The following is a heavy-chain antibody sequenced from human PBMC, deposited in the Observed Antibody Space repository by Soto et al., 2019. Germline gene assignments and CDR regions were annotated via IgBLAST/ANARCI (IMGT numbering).Heavy chain of an antibody. V-gene: IGHV3-74*01. CDR3: ATVGTGSYNWLDP. J-gene: IGHJ5*02. CDR2: INGDGSRT. Sequence: EVQLVESGGGLVQPGGYLSLSCAASGFTFSNNWMHWVRQAPGKGLVWVSRINGDGSRTNYADSVRGRFTISRDNAKNTLFLQMNGLRAEDTAVYYGATVGTGSYNWLDPWGQGTLVTVSS. D-gene: IGHD1-26*01. CDR1: GFTFSNNW.